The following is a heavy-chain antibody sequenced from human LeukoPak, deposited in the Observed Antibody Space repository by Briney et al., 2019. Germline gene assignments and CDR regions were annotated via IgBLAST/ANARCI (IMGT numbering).Heavy chain of an antibody. CDR2: ISGSGGST. D-gene: IGHD2-2*01. CDR1: EFTFSSYS. CDR3: AKPRRSVVPAAFDY. V-gene: IGHV3-23*01. Sequence: PGGSLRLSCAASEFTFSSYSMNWVRQAPGKGLEWVSAISGSGGSTYYADSVKGRFTISRDNSKNTLYLQMNSLRAEDTAVYYCAKPRRSVVPAAFDYWGQGTLVTVSS. J-gene: IGHJ4*02.